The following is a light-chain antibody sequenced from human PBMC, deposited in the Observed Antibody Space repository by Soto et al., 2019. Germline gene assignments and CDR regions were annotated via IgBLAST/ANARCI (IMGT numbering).Light chain of an antibody. CDR2: DVS. V-gene: IGLV2-14*01. CDR3: SSYASSFI. Sequence: QSALTQPASVSGSPGQSIAISCTGTSSDFDGYNYVSWYQQHPGKAPKLMIYDVSNRPSGVSNRFSGSKSGNTASLTISGLQADDEADYYCSSYASSFIFGTGTKVTVL. CDR1: SSDFDGYNY. J-gene: IGLJ1*01.